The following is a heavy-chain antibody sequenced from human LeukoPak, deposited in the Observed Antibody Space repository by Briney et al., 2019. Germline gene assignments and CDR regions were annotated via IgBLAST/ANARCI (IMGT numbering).Heavy chain of an antibody. CDR2: INQDGSQK. D-gene: IGHD3-10*01. CDR3: ARSNREFASGSGDY. J-gene: IGHJ4*02. CDR1: GFPFSTHW. V-gene: IGHV3-7*05. Sequence: GGSLRLSCAASGFPFSTHWMSWVRQAPGKGLEWVANINQDGSQKSCVDSVKGRFSISRDNAKNSLYLQMHSLRAEDTAVYYCARSNREFASGSGDYWGQGTLVTVSP.